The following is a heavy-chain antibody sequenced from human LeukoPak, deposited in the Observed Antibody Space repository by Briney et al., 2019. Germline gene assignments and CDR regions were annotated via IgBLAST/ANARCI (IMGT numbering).Heavy chain of an antibody. D-gene: IGHD4-17*01. V-gene: IGHV1-8*03. Sequence: ASVKVSCKASGYTFTTYDINWVRQATGQGLEWMGWMNPNSGNTGYAQKFQGRVTITRNTSISTAYVELSSLRSEDTAVYFCVRGRQMTTVTTGFDYWGQGNLVTVSS. CDR3: VRGRQMTTVTTGFDY. CDR2: MNPNSGNT. J-gene: IGHJ4*02. CDR1: GYTFTTYD.